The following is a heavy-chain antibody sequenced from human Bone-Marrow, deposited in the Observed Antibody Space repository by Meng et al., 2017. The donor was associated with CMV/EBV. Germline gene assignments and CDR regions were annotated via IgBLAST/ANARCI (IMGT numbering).Heavy chain of an antibody. CDR1: GFTFSNYW. CDR2: IKQDGSEK. Sequence: GESLKISCAASGFTFSNYWMTWVRQAPGKGLEWVANIKQDGSEKYYVDSVRGRFTISRDNAKNSLYVQMYSLRVEDTAVYYCARVNSGTYYTQYYYGMDVWGQGTTVNGAS. J-gene: IGHJ6*01. V-gene: IGHV3-7*04. CDR3: ARVNSGTYYTQYYYGMDV. D-gene: IGHD1-26*01.